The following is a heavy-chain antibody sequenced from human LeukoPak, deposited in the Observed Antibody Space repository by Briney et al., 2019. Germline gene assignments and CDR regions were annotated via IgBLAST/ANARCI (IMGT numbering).Heavy chain of an antibody. CDR3: ARAMHSGYVSLYGMDV. V-gene: IGHV4-4*07. CDR2: IYTSGST. D-gene: IGHD5-12*01. J-gene: IGHJ6*02. Sequence: NPSETLSLTCTVSGGSISSYYWSWIRQPAGKGLEWIGRIYTSGSTNYNPSLKSRVTMSVDTSKNQFSLKLSSVTAADTAVYYCARAMHSGYVSLYGMDVWGQGTTVTVSS. CDR1: GGSISSYY.